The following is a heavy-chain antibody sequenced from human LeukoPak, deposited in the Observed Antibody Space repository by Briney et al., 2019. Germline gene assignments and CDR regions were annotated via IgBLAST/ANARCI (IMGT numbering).Heavy chain of an antibody. Sequence: SETLSLTCTVSGDSISSSYWSWIRQTPGKGLEWIGYLYFSGSTNYNPSLKSRVTISVDTSKNQFSLKLNSVTAADTTVYYCAKSNGYGLVDIWGQGTMVTVSS. CDR1: GDSISSSY. CDR3: AKSNGYGLVDI. V-gene: IGHV4-59*12. J-gene: IGHJ3*02. D-gene: IGHD3-10*01. CDR2: LYFSGST.